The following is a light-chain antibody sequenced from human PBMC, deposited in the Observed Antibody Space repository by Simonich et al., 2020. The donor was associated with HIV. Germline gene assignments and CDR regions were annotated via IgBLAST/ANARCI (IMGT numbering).Light chain of an antibody. Sequence: QSALPQPRSVSGSPGQSVTISCTGTSSDIGGYNYVSWYQQNPGKAPKVMICDVSNRPSGVPDRFSGSKSGTTASLTISGLQAEDEADYYCSSYTSSNTLVFGGGTKLTVL. J-gene: IGLJ2*01. V-gene: IGLV2-11*01. CDR3: SSYTSSNTLV. CDR1: SSDIGGYNY. CDR2: DVS.